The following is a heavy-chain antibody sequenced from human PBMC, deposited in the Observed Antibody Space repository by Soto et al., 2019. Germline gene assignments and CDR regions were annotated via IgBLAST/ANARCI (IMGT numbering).Heavy chain of an antibody. CDR2: INPSGGST. V-gene: IGHV1-46*01. CDR3: ARDGGKKEMATMDLGY. CDR1: GYTFTSYY. Sequence: ASVKVSCKASGYTFTSYYMHWVRQAPGQGLEWMGIINPSGGSTSYAQKFQGRVTMTRDTSTSTVYMELSSLRSEDTAVYYCARDGGKKEMATMDLGYWGQGTQVTVS. D-gene: IGHD5-12*01. J-gene: IGHJ4*02.